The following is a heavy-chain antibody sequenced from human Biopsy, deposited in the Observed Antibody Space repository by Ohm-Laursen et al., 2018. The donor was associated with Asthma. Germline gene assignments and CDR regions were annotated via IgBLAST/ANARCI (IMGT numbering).Heavy chain of an antibody. CDR3: ARCQVGYSSGWSLLLKKIYYSGMDV. CDR2: ITTVFGTT. V-gene: IGHV1-69*13. Sequence: GASVKVSCKTSGDTFRTSAISWVRQAPGQGLEWLGGITTVFGTTNYAQKFQGRVTITADESTSTAYMEVTSLRSEDTAIYYCARCQVGYSSGWSLLLKKIYYSGMDVWGQGTAVTVSS. CDR1: GDTFRTSA. D-gene: IGHD6-19*01. J-gene: IGHJ6*02.